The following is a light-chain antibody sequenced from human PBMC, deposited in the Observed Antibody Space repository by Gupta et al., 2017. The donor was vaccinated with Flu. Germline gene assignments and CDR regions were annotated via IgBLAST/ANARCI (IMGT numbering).Light chain of an antibody. J-gene: IGLJ3*02. CDR3: VVYMGGSIGV. CDR1: PGSVSTSYY. V-gene: IGLV8-61*01. Sequence: QTVVTQEPSFSVSPGGTVTLTCGLSPGSVSTSYYPSWYQQTPGQAPRTWSDSTNTRSCGAHERCDGTILGTNAVITSTGDQADDEAYYCCVVYMGGSIGVFGGGTKLTVL. CDR2: STN.